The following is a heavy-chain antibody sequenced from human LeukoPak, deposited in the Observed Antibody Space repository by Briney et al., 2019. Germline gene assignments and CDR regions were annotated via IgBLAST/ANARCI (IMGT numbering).Heavy chain of an antibody. Sequence: GGSLRPSCAASGFTFSSYDMHWVRQATGKGLEWVSAIGTAGDTYYPGSVKGRFTISRENAKNSLYLQMNSLRAGDTAVYYCARASSSWYGPLYYFDYWGQGTLVTVSS. CDR1: GFTFSSYD. CDR3: ARASSSWYGPLYYFDY. V-gene: IGHV3-13*01. J-gene: IGHJ4*02. CDR2: IGTAGDT. D-gene: IGHD6-13*01.